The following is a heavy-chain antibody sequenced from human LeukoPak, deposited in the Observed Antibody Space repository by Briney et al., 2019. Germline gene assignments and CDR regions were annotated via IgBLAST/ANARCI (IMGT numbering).Heavy chain of an antibody. Sequence: ASVKVSCTASGGTFSSYAISWVRQAPGQGLGWMGRIIPILGIANYAQKFQGRVTITADKSTSTAYMELSSLRSEDTAVYYCASAIVVVVAATGRYYGMDVWGQGTTVTVSS. CDR2: IIPILGIA. J-gene: IGHJ6*02. D-gene: IGHD2-15*01. CDR1: GGTFSSYA. CDR3: ASAIVVVVAATGRYYGMDV. V-gene: IGHV1-69*04.